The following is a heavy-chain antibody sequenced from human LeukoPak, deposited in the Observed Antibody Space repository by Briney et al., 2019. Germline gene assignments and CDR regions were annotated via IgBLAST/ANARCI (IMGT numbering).Heavy chain of an antibody. D-gene: IGHD3-3*01. Sequence: PGGSLRLSCVASGFAFSSYWMSWVRQAPGKGLEWVANIKQDGSEKYYVDSVKGRFTISRDNAKNSLYLQMNSLRAEDTAVYYCARDLKYYDFWSGYRVYFDYWGQGTLVTVSS. J-gene: IGHJ4*02. CDR2: IKQDGSEK. CDR3: ARDLKYYDFWSGYRVYFDY. CDR1: GFAFSSYW. V-gene: IGHV3-7*01.